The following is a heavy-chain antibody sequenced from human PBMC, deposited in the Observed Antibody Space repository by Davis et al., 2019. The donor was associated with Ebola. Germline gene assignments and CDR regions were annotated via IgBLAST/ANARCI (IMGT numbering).Heavy chain of an antibody. Sequence: ETLSLTCAVYGGSFSGYYWSWVRQAPGKGLEWVANIKQDGSEKYYVDSVKGRFTISRDNAENSLYLQMNSLRAEDTAVYYCARFSGYYPYYFDYWGQGTLVTVSS. V-gene: IGHV3-7*01. CDR2: IKQDGSEK. CDR3: ARFSGYYPYYFDY. CDR1: GGSFSGYY. J-gene: IGHJ4*02. D-gene: IGHD3-22*01.